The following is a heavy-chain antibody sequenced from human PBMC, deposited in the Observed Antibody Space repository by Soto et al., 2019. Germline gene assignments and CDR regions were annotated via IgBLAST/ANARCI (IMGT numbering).Heavy chain of an antibody. J-gene: IGHJ6*02. CDR1: GGSFSGYY. CDR3: ASSWSRRYYYYCMDV. Sequence: QVQLQQWGAGLLKPSETLSLTCAVYGGSFSGYYWSWIRQPPGKGLEWIGEINHSGSTNYNPSLKIRVTISVDTSKNQFSLKLSSVTPADTAVYYRASSWSRRYYYYCMDVWGQGTTVTVSS. D-gene: IGHD3-10*01. V-gene: IGHV4-34*01. CDR2: INHSGST.